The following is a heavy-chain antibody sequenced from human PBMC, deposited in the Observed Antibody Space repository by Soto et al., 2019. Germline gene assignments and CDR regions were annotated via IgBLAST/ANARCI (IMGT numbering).Heavy chain of an antibody. D-gene: IGHD2-2*01. J-gene: IGHJ3*02. V-gene: IGHV3-23*01. CDR2: NSASGGST. CDR3: AKMGGSEYELLGPDAFDI. Sequence: GGSLRLSCAASGFTFNNHAMSWIRQAPGKGLEWVSTNSASGGSTYYAGSVKGRFTISRDNSKNTVYLQMKSLRAEDTAVYYCAKMGGSEYELLGPDAFDIWGQGTMVTASS. CDR1: GFTFNNHA.